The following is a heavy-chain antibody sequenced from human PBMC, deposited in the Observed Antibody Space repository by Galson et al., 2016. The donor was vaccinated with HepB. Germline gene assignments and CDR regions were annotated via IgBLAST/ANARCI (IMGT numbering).Heavy chain of an antibody. D-gene: IGHD3-3*01. CDR3: ARDLGWPEKHFDC. V-gene: IGHV3-21*06. CDR1: GFTFGSYS. Sequence: SLRLSCAASGFTFGSYSMNWVRQAPGKGLEWLASISRDSNLIYYADSVKGRSTISRDNAKNLLYLQVNGLRAEDTAVYFCARDLGWPEKHFDCWGQGTLVTVSS. J-gene: IGHJ4*02. CDR2: ISRDSNLI.